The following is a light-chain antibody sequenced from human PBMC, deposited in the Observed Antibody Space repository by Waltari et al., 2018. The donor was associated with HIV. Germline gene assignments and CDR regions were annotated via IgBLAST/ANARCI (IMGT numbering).Light chain of an antibody. CDR3: CSYAGTYTYV. CDR2: EVF. Sequence: QSALTQPRSVSGSPGKSVTISCTGTASDIGYFDYISWYQQYPGKAPKDIIYEVFQRPSGVPDRFTASKSGITASLTISGLQDEDEADYYCCSYAGTYTYVFGSGTTVTVL. CDR1: ASDIGYFDY. V-gene: IGLV2-11*01. J-gene: IGLJ1*01.